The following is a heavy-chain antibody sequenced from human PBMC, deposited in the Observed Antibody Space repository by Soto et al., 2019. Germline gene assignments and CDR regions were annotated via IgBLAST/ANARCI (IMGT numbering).Heavy chain of an antibody. Sequence: PGGSLRLSCAASGFTFSSYAMSWVRQAPGKGLEWVSAISGSGGSTYYADSVKGRFTISRDNSKNTLYLQMNSLRAEDTAVYYCAKRSNEWLHPGQWFDPWGQGTLVTVSS. D-gene: IGHD3-3*01. J-gene: IGHJ5*02. V-gene: IGHV3-23*01. CDR2: ISGSGGST. CDR3: AKRSNEWLHPGQWFDP. CDR1: GFTFSSYA.